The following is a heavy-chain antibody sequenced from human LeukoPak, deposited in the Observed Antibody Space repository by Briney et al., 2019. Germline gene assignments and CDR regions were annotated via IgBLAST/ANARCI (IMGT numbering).Heavy chain of an antibody. CDR1: GFTFSSYG. CDR3: AREGPRGNSQFDY. J-gene: IGHJ4*02. CDR2: IWYDGSNK. D-gene: IGHD2/OR15-2a*01. V-gene: IGHV3-33*01. Sequence: PGGSLRLSCVVSGFTFSSYGMHWVRQARGKGLEWVALIWYDGSNKYYTDSVKGRLTISRDNSKNTLYLQMNSLRAEDTAIYYCAREGPRGNSQFDYWGQGTLVTVSS.